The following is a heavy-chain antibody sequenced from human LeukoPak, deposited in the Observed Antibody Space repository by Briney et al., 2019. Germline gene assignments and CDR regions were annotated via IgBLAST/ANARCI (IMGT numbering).Heavy chain of an antibody. V-gene: IGHV1-69*05. Sequence: RASVKVSCKASGGTFSSYAISCVRQAPGQGLEWMGRIIPIFGTANYAQKFQGRVTITTDESTSTAYMELSSLRSEDTAVYYCARRSDSSGYYLSDAFDIWGQGTMVTVSS. CDR2: IIPIFGTA. D-gene: IGHD3-22*01. J-gene: IGHJ3*02. CDR3: ARRSDSSGYYLSDAFDI. CDR1: GGTFSSYA.